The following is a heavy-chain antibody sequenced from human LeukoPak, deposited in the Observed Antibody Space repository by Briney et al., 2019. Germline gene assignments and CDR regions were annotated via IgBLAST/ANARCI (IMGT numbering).Heavy chain of an antibody. CDR1: GFTFDDYG. J-gene: IGHJ4*02. D-gene: IGHD2-2*01. Sequence: GGSLILYCAASGFTFDDYGMSWVRQAPGKGLEWVSGINWNGGSTGYADSVKGRFTISRDNAKNSLYLQMNSLRAEDTALYYCARDYCSSTSCYFFDYWGQGTLVTVSS. CDR2: INWNGGST. V-gene: IGHV3-20*04. CDR3: ARDYCSSTSCYFFDY.